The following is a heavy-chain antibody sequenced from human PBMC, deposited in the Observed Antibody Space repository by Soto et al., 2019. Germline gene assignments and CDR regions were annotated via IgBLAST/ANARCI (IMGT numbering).Heavy chain of an antibody. J-gene: IGHJ6*02. V-gene: IGHV1-69*01. Sequence: QVQLVQSGAEVKKPGSSVKVSCKASGGTFSSYAISWVRQAPGQGLEWMGGIIPIFGTANYAQKFQGRVTITADESTRTAYMELSSLRSEDTAVYYCARDQNDFWSGYGGDYYYYGMDVWGQGTTVTVSS. CDR2: IIPIFGTA. D-gene: IGHD3-3*01. CDR3: ARDQNDFWSGYGGDYYYYGMDV. CDR1: GGTFSSYA.